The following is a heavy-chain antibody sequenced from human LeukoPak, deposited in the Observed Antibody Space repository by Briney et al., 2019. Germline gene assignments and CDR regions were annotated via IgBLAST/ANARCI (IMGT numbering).Heavy chain of an antibody. CDR1: GGSISSSSYY. J-gene: IGHJ3*02. D-gene: IGHD3-22*01. V-gene: IGHV4-39*07. CDR3: ARDGSSGYYFTAFDI. CDR2: IYYSGST. Sequence: KPSETLSLTCTVSGGSISSSSYYWGWIRQPPGKGLEWIGSIYYSGSTYYNPSLKSRVTISVDTSKNQFSLKLSSVTAADTAVYYCARDGSSGYYFTAFDIWGQGTMATVSS.